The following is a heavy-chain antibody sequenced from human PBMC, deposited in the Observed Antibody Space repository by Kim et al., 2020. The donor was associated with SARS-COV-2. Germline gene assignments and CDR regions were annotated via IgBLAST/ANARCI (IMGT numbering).Heavy chain of an antibody. V-gene: IGHV4-39*01. J-gene: IGHJ5*02. CDR2: IYYSGST. CDR1: GGSVSSNSFY. Sequence: SETLSLTCRVSGGSVSSNSFYWGWIRQPPGKGLEWIGSIYYSGSTHYNRSLKSRVTIFVDTSKNQFSLKLSSVTAADTAVYYCASQGYSSSWFRWFDPWGQGTLVTVSS. CDR3: ASQGYSSSWFRWFDP. D-gene: IGHD6-13*01.